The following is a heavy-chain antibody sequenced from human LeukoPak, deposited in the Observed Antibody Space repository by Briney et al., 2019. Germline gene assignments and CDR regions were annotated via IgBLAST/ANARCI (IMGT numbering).Heavy chain of an antibody. D-gene: IGHD2-2*01. CDR1: GFTFTNSG. J-gene: IGHJ5*02. CDR3: AKDNPIEKVPSLGPGS. Sequence: GGSLRLSCAASGFTFTNSGMHWVRQAPGRGLEWVAFIQFHGSDIFYADSVEGRFTISRDNSKNTLYLQMNSLRPEDTAVYYCAKDNPIEKVPSLGPGSWGQGTLVTVSS. CDR2: IQFHGSDI. V-gene: IGHV3-30*02.